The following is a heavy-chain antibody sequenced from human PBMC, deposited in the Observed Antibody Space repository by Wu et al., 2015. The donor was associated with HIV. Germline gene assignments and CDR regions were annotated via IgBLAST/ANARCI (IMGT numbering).Heavy chain of an antibody. J-gene: IGHJ3*01. CDR1: EGTFSNYA. D-gene: IGHD1-26*01. V-gene: IGHV1-69*05. CDR3: ARVRHKQSLANGAPVELSMS. Sequence: QVRLVQSGAEVKKPGSSVKVSCEASEGTFSNYAINWVRQAPGQGLEWVGGIIPLFGITNYTQRFQGRVTITTDESATTAYMELTSLRSEDSAIYYCARVRHKQSLANGAPVELSMSWGQGDHGHRLF. CDR2: IIPLFGIT.